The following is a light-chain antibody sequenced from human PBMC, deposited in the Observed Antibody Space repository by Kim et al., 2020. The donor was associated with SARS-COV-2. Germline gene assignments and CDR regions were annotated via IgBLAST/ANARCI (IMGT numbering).Light chain of an antibody. V-gene: IGKV3-15*01. CDR3: QEYNNWPLT. J-gene: IGKJ4*01. Sequence: VSPGERATLSCRASQSVSSNLAWYQQKPGQAPRLLIYGASTRATGIPARFSGSGSGTEFSLTISSLQSEDFAVYYCQEYNNWPLTFGGGTKVDIK. CDR2: GAS. CDR1: QSVSSN.